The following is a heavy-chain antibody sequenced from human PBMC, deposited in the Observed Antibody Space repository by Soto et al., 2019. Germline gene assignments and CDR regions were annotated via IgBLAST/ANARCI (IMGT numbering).Heavy chain of an antibody. J-gene: IGHJ6*04. D-gene: IGHD1-26*01. CDR2: IIPIFGTA. CDR3: ARKNTTYYYGMDV. CDR1: GGTFSSYA. Sequence: QVQLVQSGAEVKKPGSSVKVSCKASGGTFSSYAISWVRQAPGQGLEWMGGIIPIFGTANYAQKFQGRVTIIADESAGTAYMEVSRLRSEDTVVYYCARKNTTYYYGMDVCGEGTTVTVSS. V-gene: IGHV1-69*01.